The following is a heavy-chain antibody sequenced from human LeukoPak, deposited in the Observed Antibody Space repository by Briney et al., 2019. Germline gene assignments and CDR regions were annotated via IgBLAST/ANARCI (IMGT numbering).Heavy chain of an antibody. CDR3: AREVGYSSSYYGRFDP. J-gene: IGHJ5*02. D-gene: IGHD2-2*01. CDR2: VNPHNGVP. CDR1: GYTFTGYY. Sequence: ASVKVSCKASGYTFTGYYMHWVRHAPGQGREWMGRVNPHNGVPNYAQKCQGRVTMTRDTAISTAYMELSSLRSDDTALYFCAREVGYSSSYYGRFDPWGQGTLVIVSS. V-gene: IGHV1-2*06.